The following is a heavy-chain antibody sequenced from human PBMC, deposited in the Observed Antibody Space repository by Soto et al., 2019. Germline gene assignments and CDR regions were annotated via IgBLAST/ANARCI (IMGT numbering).Heavy chain of an antibody. CDR2: IIPIFGTA. V-gene: IGHV1-69*13. CDR1: GGTFSSYA. J-gene: IGHJ4*02. CDR3: ARNGVSGDYYDS. D-gene: IGHD3-10*01. Sequence: SVKVSCKASGGTFSSYAISWVRQAPGQGLEWMGGIIPIFGTANYAQKFQGRVTITADESTSTAYMELSSLRSEDTAVYYCARNGVSGDYYDSWGQGTLANVAP.